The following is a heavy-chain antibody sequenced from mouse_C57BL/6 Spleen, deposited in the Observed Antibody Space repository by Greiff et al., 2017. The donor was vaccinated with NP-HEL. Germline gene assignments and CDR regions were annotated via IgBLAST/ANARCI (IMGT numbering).Heavy chain of an antibody. D-gene: IGHD3-1*01. CDR3: ARSGDAPFAY. CDR2: INPGSGGT. J-gene: IGHJ3*01. Sequence: QVQLKQSGAELVRPGTSVKVSCKASGYAFTNYLIEWVKQRPGQGLEWIGVINPGSGGTNYNEKFKGKATLTADKSSSTAYMQLSSLTSEDSAVYFCARSGDAPFAYWGQGTLVTVSA. CDR1: GYAFTNYL. V-gene: IGHV1-54*01.